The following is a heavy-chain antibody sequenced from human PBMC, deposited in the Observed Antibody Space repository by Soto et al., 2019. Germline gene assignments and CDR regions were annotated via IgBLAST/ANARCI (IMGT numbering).Heavy chain of an antibody. D-gene: IGHD4-17*01. Sequence: QVQLVQSGAEVKKPGSSVKVSCKASGGTFSSYTISWVRQAPGQGLEWMGRIIPILGIANYAQKFQGRVTITADKSTSTAYMELSSLRSEDTAVYYCARGGGDYEDYYDGMDAWGQGTTVTVSS. CDR1: GGTFSSYT. CDR2: IIPILGIA. J-gene: IGHJ6*02. CDR3: ARGGGDYEDYYDGMDA. V-gene: IGHV1-69*02.